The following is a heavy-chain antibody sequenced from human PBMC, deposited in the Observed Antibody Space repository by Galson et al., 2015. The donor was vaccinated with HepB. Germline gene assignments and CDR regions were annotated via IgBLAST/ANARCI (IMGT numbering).Heavy chain of an antibody. D-gene: IGHD6-19*01. V-gene: IGHV3-23*01. Sequence: SLRLSCAASGFTFRSYAMSWVRQAPGKGLEWVSHISSTGHTTYYADSVKGRFTISRDNSKNTLYLQMNSLRAEDTAIYYCAKVGVQQWLVGYFDYWGQGTLVTVSS. CDR2: ISSTGHTT. J-gene: IGHJ4*02. CDR1: GFTFRSYA. CDR3: AKVGVQQWLVGYFDY.